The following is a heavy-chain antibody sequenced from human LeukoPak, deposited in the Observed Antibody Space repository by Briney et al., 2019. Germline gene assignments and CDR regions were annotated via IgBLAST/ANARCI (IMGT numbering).Heavy chain of an antibody. CDR3: AKIGAVAGHFDY. V-gene: IGHV3-30*02. CDR2: IRYDGSDK. CDR1: GFTFSSYG. Sequence: GGSLRLSCAASGFTFSSYGMHWVRQAPGKGLEWVAFIRYDGSDKYYADSVKGRFTISRDNSKNTLYLQMNSLSGEDTAVYYCAKIGAVAGHFDYWGQGTLVTVSS. J-gene: IGHJ4*02. D-gene: IGHD6-19*01.